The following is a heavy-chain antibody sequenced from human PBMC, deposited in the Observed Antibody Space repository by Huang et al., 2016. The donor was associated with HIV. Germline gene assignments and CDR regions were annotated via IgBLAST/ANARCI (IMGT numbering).Heavy chain of an antibody. V-gene: IGHV4-34*02. CDR2: ISDSGST. J-gene: IGHJ3*02. Sequence: QVQLQQWGAELLKPSEPLSLTCAVSGGSFSGHYWTWIRQPPGGGLEWIGEISDSGSTTYTPSLKSRVTIAGDTSQSQFSLKLNSVTAADTAIYYCARMFKYDSGGYWGNDAFDIWGQGTMVTVSS. CDR1: GGSFSGHY. CDR3: ARMFKYDSGGYWGNDAFDI. D-gene: IGHD3-22*01.